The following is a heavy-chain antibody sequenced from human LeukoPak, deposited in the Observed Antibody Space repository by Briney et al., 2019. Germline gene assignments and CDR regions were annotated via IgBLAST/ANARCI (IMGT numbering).Heavy chain of an antibody. Sequence: GGSLRLSCAASGFXFSNAWMSWVRQAPGKGLKWVGRIKSKTDGGTTDYGAPVKGRFTISRDDSKNTLYLQMNSLRTEDTAVYYCTPVVGIPGTTDRDYWGQGSLVTVSS. CDR2: IKSKTDGGTT. J-gene: IGHJ4*02. CDR1: GFXFSNAW. V-gene: IGHV3-15*01. D-gene: IGHD1-20*01. CDR3: TPVVGIPGTTDRDY.